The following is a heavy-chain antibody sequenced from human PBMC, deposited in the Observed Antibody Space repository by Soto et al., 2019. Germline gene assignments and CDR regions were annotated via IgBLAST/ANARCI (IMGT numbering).Heavy chain of an antibody. CDR3: ARSYESDF. CDR2: IFPGDSDT. CDR1: GYSFTSFW. J-gene: IGHJ4*02. D-gene: IGHD3-3*01. Sequence: GESLKISCKASGYSFTSFWIGWVRQVPGKGLEWMGIIFPGDSDTRYSPSFQGHVTISADKSITTAYLQWNSLEASDTAIYYCARSYESDFWGQGTLVTVSS. V-gene: IGHV5-51*01.